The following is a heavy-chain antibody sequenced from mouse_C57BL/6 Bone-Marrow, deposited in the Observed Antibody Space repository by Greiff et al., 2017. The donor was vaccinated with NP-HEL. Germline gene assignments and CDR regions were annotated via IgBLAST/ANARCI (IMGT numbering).Heavy chain of an antibody. CDR1: GFTFSDYG. CDR3: ATYGNYPDY. V-gene: IGHV5-17*01. Sequence: EVQVVESGGGLVKPGGSLKLSCAASGFTFSDYGMHWVRQAPEKGLEWVAYISSGSSTIYYADTVKGRFTISRDNAKNTLFLQMTSLRSEDTAMYYCATYGNYPDYWGQGTTLTVSS. CDR2: ISSGSSTI. J-gene: IGHJ2*01. D-gene: IGHD2-1*01.